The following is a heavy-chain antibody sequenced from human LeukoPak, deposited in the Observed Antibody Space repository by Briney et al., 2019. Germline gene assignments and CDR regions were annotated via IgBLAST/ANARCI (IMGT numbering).Heavy chain of an antibody. V-gene: IGHV1-2*02. CDR1: GYTFTSYT. D-gene: IGHD6-19*01. Sequence: ASVKVSCKASGYTFTSYTISWVRQAPGQGLEWMGWINPNSGGTNFAQRFQGRVTMTRDTSISTAYMELSRLTSDDTAVYYCARGGLRSSGWYAAFDFWGQGTMVTVSS. J-gene: IGHJ3*01. CDR3: ARGGLRSSGWYAAFDF. CDR2: INPNSGGT.